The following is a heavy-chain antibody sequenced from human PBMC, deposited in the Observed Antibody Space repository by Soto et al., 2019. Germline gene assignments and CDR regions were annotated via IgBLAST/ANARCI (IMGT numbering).Heavy chain of an antibody. V-gene: IGHV3-23*01. CDR1: GSTFSSYA. CDR2: ISGSGDST. Sequence: EVQLLESGGGLVQPGGSLRLSCAASGSTFSSYAMSWVRQAPGKGLEWVSVISGSGDSTYYADSVKGRFTISRDNSKNTLYLQMNSLRAEDTAVYYCAKRTSGWYFDYWGQGTLVTVSS. J-gene: IGHJ4*02. CDR3: AKRTSGWYFDY. D-gene: IGHD6-19*01.